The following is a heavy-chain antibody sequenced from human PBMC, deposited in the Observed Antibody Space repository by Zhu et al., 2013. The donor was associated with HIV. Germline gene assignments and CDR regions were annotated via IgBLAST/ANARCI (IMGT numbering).Heavy chain of an antibody. CDR3: ARYPLNIAARPGRWFDP. V-gene: IGHV1-69*06. D-gene: IGHD6-6*01. J-gene: IGHJ5*01. CDR2: IIPIFGTA. Sequence: QVQLVQSGAEVKKPGSSVKVSCKSSGGTFNSYAISWVRQAPGQGLEWMGGIIPIFGTANYAQKFQGRVTITADKSTSTVYMELNSLRSEDTAVYYCARYPLNIAARPGRWFDPWGRGT. CDR1: GGTFNSYA.